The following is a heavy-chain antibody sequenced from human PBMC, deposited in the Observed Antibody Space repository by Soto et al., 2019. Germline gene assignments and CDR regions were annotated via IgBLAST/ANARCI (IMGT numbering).Heavy chain of an antibody. CDR3: ARGADTATSYYYYGMDF. V-gene: IGHV1-69*04. CDR2: IIPIVGIP. CDR1: GSTFSSYT. D-gene: IGHD5-18*01. J-gene: IGHJ6*02. Sequence: QVQLVQSGAEVKKPGSSVKVSCKASGSTFSSYTVSWVRQAPGQGLEWMGRIIPIVGIPSYAQKFQGRVTITADXSXGXXYMELRSLRSEDTAIYYCARGADTATSYYYYGMDFWGQGTTVTVS.